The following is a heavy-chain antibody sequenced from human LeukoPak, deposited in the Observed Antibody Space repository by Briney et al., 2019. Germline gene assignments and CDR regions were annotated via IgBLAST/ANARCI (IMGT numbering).Heavy chain of an antibody. Sequence: SETLSLTCTVSGASISSYYWSWIRQPPGKGLEWIGYIYYSGTTKYNPSLKSRVTISIDTSKNQFYLTLNSVTAADTAVYYCARGQPQRYNSGWYVNWFDPWGQGTLVSVSS. CDR2: IYYSGTT. J-gene: IGHJ5*02. V-gene: IGHV4-59*01. D-gene: IGHD6-19*01. CDR3: ARGQPQRYNSGWYVNWFDP. CDR1: GASISSYY.